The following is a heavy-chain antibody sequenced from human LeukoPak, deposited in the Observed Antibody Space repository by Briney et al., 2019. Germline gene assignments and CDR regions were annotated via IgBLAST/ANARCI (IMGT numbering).Heavy chain of an antibody. D-gene: IGHD3-22*01. CDR3: AKRGVVIRVILVGFHKEAYYFDS. V-gene: IGHV3-23*01. CDR1: GITLSNYG. Sequence: GGSLRLSYAASGITLSNYGMSWVRQAPGKGLEWVAGISGSGGSTNYADSVKGRFTISRDNPKNTLYLQMNSLRAEDTAVYFCAKRGVVIRVILVGFHKEAYYFDSWGQGALVTVSS. CDR2: ISGSGGST. J-gene: IGHJ4*02.